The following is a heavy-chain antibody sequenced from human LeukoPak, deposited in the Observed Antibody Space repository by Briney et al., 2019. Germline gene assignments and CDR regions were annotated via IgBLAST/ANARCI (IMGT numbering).Heavy chain of an antibody. V-gene: IGHV4-34*01. J-gene: IGHJ4*02. Sequence: SETLSLTCAVYGGSFSGYYWSWIRQPPGKGLEWIGEINHSGSTNYNPSLKSRVTISVDTSKNQFSQKLSSVTAADTAVYYCARGRYSSSWSLGGGYYFDYWGQGTLVTVSS. CDR1: GGSFSGYY. D-gene: IGHD6-13*01. CDR2: INHSGST. CDR3: ARGRYSSSWSLGGGYYFDY.